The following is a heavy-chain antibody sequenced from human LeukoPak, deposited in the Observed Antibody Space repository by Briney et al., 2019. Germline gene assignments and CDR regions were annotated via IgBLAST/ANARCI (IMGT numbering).Heavy chain of an antibody. CDR3: ARDGLPAAADS. Sequence: GGSLRLSCAASGFTFSIYWMRWVRQAPGRGLVWVSHIKGDGSSTNYADSVKGRFTISRDNAKNTLYLQMNSLRVEDTAVYCCARDGLPAAADSWGQGTLVTVSS. D-gene: IGHD2-2*01. V-gene: IGHV3-74*01. CDR2: IKGDGSST. CDR1: GFTFSIYW. J-gene: IGHJ4*02.